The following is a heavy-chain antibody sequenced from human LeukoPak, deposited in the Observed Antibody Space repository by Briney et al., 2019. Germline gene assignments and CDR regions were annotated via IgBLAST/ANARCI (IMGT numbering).Heavy chain of an antibody. CDR3: ARANDDFWSGLYYMDV. Sequence: PSQTLSLTCTVSGGSISSGSYYWSWIRQPAGKGLEWIGRIYTSGSTNYNPSLKSRVTISVDTSKNQFSLKLSFVTAADTAVYYCARANDDFWSGLYYMDVWGKGTTVTVSS. CDR2: IYTSGST. J-gene: IGHJ6*03. D-gene: IGHD3-3*01. V-gene: IGHV4-61*02. CDR1: GGSISSGSYY.